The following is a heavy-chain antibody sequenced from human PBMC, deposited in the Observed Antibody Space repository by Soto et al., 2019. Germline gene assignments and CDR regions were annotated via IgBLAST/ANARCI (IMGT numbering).Heavy chain of an antibody. V-gene: IGHV3-30*18. D-gene: IGHD2-15*01. CDR1: GFTFSSYG. J-gene: IGHJ6*02. CDR2: ISYDGSNK. Sequence: QVQLVESGGGVVEPGRSLRLSCAASGFTFSSYGMHWVRQAPGKGLEWVAVISYDGSNKYYADSVKGRFTISRDNSKNTLYLQMNSLRGEDTAVYYCAKDRRYCSGGNCYSRYYYYYGMDVWGQGTTVTVSS. CDR3: AKDRRYCSGGNCYSRYYYYYGMDV.